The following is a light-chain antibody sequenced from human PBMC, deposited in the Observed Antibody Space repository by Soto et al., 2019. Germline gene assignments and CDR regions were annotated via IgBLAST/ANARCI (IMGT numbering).Light chain of an antibody. J-gene: IGLJ2*01. CDR2: DVS. CDR1: SSDVGGYNY. V-gene: IGLV2-14*01. Sequence: QSALTQPASVSGSPGQSITISCTGTSSDVGGYNYVSWYQQHPGKAPKLMIYDVSNRPSRVSNRLSGSKSGNTAYLTISGLKAEYEAAYYCSSYTSSSTVVFGGGTKLTV. CDR3: SSYTSSSTVV.